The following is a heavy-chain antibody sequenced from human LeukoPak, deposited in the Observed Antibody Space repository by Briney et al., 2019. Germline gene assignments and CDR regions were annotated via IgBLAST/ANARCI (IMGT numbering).Heavy chain of an antibody. D-gene: IGHD1-1*01. V-gene: IGHV3-23*01. CDR2: ISGSGGST. CDR1: GFTFSSYA. J-gene: IGHJ4*01. Sequence: GGSLRLSCAASGFTFSSYAMSWVRQAPGKGLEWVSAISGSGGSTYYADSVKGRFTISRDNSKNTLYLQMDSLRVEDTAVYYCATTPLSGSLGSPTETYYFDYWGHGTLVTVSS. CDR3: ATTPLSGSLGSPTETYYFDY.